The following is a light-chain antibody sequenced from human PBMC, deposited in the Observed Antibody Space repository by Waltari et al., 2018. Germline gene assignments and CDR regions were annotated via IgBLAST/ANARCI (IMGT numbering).Light chain of an antibody. Sequence: ELVLTQSPGTLSLSPGERATLSCRASQSVSSSYLAWYQQKPGQAPRLLIYGASSRATGIPDTFSGSGSGTDFTLTISRLEPEDFAVYYCQQYGSSPLYTFGQGTKLEIK. CDR1: QSVSSSY. V-gene: IGKV3-20*01. J-gene: IGKJ2*01. CDR3: QQYGSSPLYT. CDR2: GAS.